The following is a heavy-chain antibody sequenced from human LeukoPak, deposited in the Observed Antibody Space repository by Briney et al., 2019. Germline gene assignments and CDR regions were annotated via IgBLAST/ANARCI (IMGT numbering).Heavy chain of an antibody. V-gene: IGHV3-53*05. CDR2: IYSGGST. J-gene: IGHJ5*02. Sequence: GGSLRLSCAAYGVSFSNTYISWIRQAPGKGLEWVSVIYSGGSTYYADSVKGRFTMSKDSSTNTLYLQMNSLTVDDTAVYFCARDGRSSGWFNWFDPWGRGTLVTVSS. CDR1: GVSFSNTY. CDR3: ARDGRSSGWFNWFDP. D-gene: IGHD6-19*01.